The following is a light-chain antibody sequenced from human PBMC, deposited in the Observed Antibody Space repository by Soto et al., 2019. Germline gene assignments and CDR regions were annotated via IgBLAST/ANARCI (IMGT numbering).Light chain of an antibody. CDR1: QGIDTY. CDR3: QKYTRAPFT. Sequence: DIQMTQSPSSLSASVGDRVTVTCRASQGIDTYLAWYQQKPGQVPKLLIYAASTLQSGVPSRFSGSGSGTDFTLTISSLQPEDFATSFCQKYTRAPFTFGPGTKVDIK. V-gene: IGKV1-27*01. J-gene: IGKJ3*01. CDR2: AAS.